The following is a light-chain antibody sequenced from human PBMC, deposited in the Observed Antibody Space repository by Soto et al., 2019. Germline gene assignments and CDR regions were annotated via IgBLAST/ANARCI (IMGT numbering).Light chain of an antibody. CDR3: QQSYNSPQT. CDR2: AAS. V-gene: IGKV1-39*01. J-gene: IGKJ1*01. CDR1: QTIMTY. Sequence: MTQSPVSLLATLGQPAPISCRASQTIMTYLNWYQLKPGKPPRLLIYAASSLQSGVPSRFSGSGSGTDFTLTISSLQPEDFATYSCQQSYNSPQTFGQGTKVDIK.